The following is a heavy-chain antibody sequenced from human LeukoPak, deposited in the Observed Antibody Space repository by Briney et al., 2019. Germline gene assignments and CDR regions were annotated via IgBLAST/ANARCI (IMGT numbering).Heavy chain of an antibody. CDR1: GFTFSSYA. V-gene: IGHV3-23*01. CDR2: ISGSGGST. J-gene: IGHJ4*02. D-gene: IGHD3-22*01. CDR3: AKERTRRRPGSGYYYVYFDY. Sequence: PGGSLRLSCAASGFTFSSYAMSRVRQAPGKGLEWVSAISGSGGSTYYADSVKGRFTISRDNSKNTLYLQMNSLRAEDTAVYYCAKERTRRRPGSGYYYVYFDYWGQGTLVTVSS.